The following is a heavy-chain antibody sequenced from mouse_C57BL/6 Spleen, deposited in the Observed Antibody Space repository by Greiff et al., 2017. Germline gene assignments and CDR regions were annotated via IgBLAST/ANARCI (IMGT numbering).Heavy chain of an antibody. Sequence: EVNLVESGEGLVKPGGSLKLSCAASGFTFSSYAMSWVRQTPEKRLEWVAYISSGGDYIYYADTVKGRFTISRDNARNTLYLQMSSLKSEDTAMYYCTREGDYDEVAYWGQGTLVTVSA. V-gene: IGHV5-9-1*02. CDR1: GFTFSSYA. J-gene: IGHJ3*01. CDR3: TREGDYDEVAY. CDR2: ISSGGDYI. D-gene: IGHD2-4*01.